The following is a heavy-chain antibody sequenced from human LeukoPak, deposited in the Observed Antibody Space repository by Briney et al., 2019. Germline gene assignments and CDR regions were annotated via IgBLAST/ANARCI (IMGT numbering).Heavy chain of an antibody. Sequence: SETLSLTCTVSGDSISSTSYYWGWIRQPPGKGLEWIGNMYYRGSTYCNPSLKSRVTISVDTSKNQLSLKLSSVTAADTAIYYCAKALSDFWRAQNEWGQGTLVTVSS. CDR2: MYYRGST. V-gene: IGHV4-39*02. CDR3: AKALSDFWRAQNE. D-gene: IGHD3-3*01. J-gene: IGHJ4*02. CDR1: GDSISSTSYY.